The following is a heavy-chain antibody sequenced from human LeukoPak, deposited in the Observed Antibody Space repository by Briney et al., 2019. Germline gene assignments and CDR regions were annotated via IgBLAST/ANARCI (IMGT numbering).Heavy chain of an antibody. CDR1: GFTFSSYA. CDR3: ARDREQLWLRWGGVLDY. D-gene: IGHD5-18*01. V-gene: IGHV3-30*04. CDR2: ISYDGSNK. J-gene: IGHJ4*02. Sequence: GGSLRLSCAASGFTFSSYAMHWVRQAPGKGLEWVAVISYDGSNKYYADSVKGRFTISRDNSKNTLYLQMNSLRAEDTAVYYCARDREQLWLRWGGVLDYWGQGTLVTVSS.